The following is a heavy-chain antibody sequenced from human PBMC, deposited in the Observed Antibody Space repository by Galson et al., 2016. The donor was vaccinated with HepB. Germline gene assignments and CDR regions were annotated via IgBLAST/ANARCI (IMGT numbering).Heavy chain of an antibody. D-gene: IGHD4-23*01. V-gene: IGHV3-53*01. CDR2: LYAAGST. Sequence: SLRLSCAASGISVSNSYMSWVRQAPGKGLEWVSVLYAAGSTFCAGSAKGRFTISRDNSKNTLYLQMNSLRVEDTAVYYCARDTSYGGQEVYWGRGTLVTVSS. CDR3: ARDTSYGGQEVY. CDR1: GISVSNSY. J-gene: IGHJ4*02.